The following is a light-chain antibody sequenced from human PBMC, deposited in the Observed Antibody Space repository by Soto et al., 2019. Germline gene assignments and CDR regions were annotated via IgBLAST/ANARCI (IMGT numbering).Light chain of an antibody. V-gene: IGLV2-14*03. J-gene: IGLJ2*01. CDR3: SSYTSSSTLV. Sequence: QSVLTQPASVSGSPGQSITISCTGTSSDVGVYNYVSWYQQHPGKAPKLMIYDVSNRPSGVSNRFSGSKSGNTASLTISGLQAEDEAAYYCSSYTSSSTLVFGGGTKLTVL. CDR1: SSDVGVYNY. CDR2: DVS.